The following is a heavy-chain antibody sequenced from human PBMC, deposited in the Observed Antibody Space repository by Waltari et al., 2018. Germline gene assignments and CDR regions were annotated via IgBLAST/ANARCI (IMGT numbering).Heavy chain of an antibody. V-gene: IGHV1-8*01. CDR3: SDSSGP. Sequence: VQLLQSGAEVKKPGASVRVSCEASGYSFTSYDVNWVRQATGQGLAWMGWINPHSGEVGYTQRFQGRITMTRNTSINTVYMELSSLTADDTATYYCSDSSGPWGQGTLVTVSS. CDR2: INPHSGEV. J-gene: IGHJ5*02. D-gene: IGHD3-22*01. CDR1: GYSFTSYD.